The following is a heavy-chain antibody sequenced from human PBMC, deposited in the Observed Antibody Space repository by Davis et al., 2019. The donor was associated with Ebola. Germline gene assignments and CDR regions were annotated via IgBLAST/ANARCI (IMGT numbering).Heavy chain of an antibody. CDR1: GYTFTYRY. J-gene: IGHJ6*02. D-gene: IGHD2-15*01. V-gene: IGHV1-45*02. Sequence: AASVKVSCKASGYTFTYRYLHWVRQAPGQALEWMGWITPFNGNTNYAQKFQDRVTITRDRSMSTAYMELSSLRSEDTAMYYCASSLVVVAATRHYYYGMDVWGQGTTVTVSS. CDR3: ASSLVVVAATRHYYYGMDV. CDR2: ITPFNGNT.